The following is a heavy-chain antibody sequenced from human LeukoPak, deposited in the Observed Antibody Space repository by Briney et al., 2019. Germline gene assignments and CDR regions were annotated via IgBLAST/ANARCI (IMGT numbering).Heavy chain of an antibody. CDR3: ARVGVVLLWFGESNYDYYMDV. D-gene: IGHD3-10*01. J-gene: IGHJ6*03. V-gene: IGHV1-46*01. Sequence: ASVKVSCKASGYTFTSYYMHWVRQAPGQGLEWMGIINPSGGSTSYAQKFQGRVTMTRDMSTSTVYMELSSLRSDDTAVYYCARVGVVLLWFGESNYDYYMDVWGKGTTVTISS. CDR2: INPSGGST. CDR1: GYTFTSYY.